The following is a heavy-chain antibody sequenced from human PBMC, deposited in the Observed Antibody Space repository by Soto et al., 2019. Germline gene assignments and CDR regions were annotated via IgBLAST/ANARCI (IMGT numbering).Heavy chain of an antibody. J-gene: IGHJ3*02. Sequence: EVQLVESGGGLVQRGRSQRLSCAASGFTFDDYAMHWVRQAPGKGLEWVSGISWNSGSIGYADSVKGRFTISRDNAKNSLYLQMNGLRAEDTALYYCANAGYGDSPGAFDIWGQGTMVTVSS. CDR1: GFTFDDYA. V-gene: IGHV3-9*01. CDR3: ANAGYGDSPGAFDI. D-gene: IGHD4-17*01. CDR2: ISWNSGSI.